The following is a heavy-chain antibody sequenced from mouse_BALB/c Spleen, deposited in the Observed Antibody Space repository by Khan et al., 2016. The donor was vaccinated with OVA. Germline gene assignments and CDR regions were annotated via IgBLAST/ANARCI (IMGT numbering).Heavy chain of an antibody. V-gene: IGHV1-18*01. Sequence: VQLQQSGPDLVKPGASVKISCKTSGYSFTGYYIHWVKQSQGKSLEWIGRVNTYNGGTTYHQKFKGKAILTVEKSSSTAYMELRSLTSEDSAVYYCGRISIIPVEGLAYWGQGTLVTVSA. CDR1: GYSFTGYY. CDR3: GRISIIPVEGLAY. J-gene: IGHJ3*01. D-gene: IGHD1-1*01. CDR2: VNTYNGGT.